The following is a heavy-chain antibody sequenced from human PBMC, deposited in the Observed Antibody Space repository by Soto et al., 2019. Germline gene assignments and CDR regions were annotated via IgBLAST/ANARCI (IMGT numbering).Heavy chain of an antibody. J-gene: IGHJ5*02. CDR1: GYTFTSYA. Sequence: QVQLVQSGAEVKKPGASVKVSCKASGYTFTSYAMHWVRQAPGQRLEWMGWINAGNGNTKYSQKFQGRVTITSDTYASTAYMELSSLRSEDTAVYYCARDLRVPAPKRFDPWGQGTLVTVSS. CDR2: INAGNGNT. CDR3: ARDLRVPAPKRFDP. D-gene: IGHD2-2*01. V-gene: IGHV1-3*01.